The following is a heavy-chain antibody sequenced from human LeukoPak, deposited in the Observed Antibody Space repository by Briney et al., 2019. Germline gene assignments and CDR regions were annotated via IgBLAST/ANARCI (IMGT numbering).Heavy chain of an antibody. J-gene: IGHJ4*02. CDR2: MKGTGGT. CDR3: ARASWVSSADAVW. Sequence: GGSLRLSCAASGLSFSSFAMSWVRQAPARGLQWLSSMKGTGGTFYADSVRGRFTLSRDDSRNTVYLQLNNLRVGDTAVYYCARASWVSSADAVWWGQGTVVTVSS. CDR1: GLSFSSFA. V-gene: IGHV3-23*01. D-gene: IGHD3-16*01.